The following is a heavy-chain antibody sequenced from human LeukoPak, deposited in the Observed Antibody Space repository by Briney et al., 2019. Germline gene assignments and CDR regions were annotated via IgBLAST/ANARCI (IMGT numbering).Heavy chain of an antibody. CDR2: ISGSGGST. D-gene: IGHD6-19*01. CDR1: GFTFSSYA. CDR3: AAQQWLENWFDP. V-gene: IGHV3-23*01. Sequence: GGSLRLSCAASGFTFSSYAMSWVRQAPGKGLEWVSAISGSGGSTYYADSVKGRFTISRDNSENTLYLQMNSLRAEDTAVYYCAAQQWLENWFDPWGQGTLVTVSS. J-gene: IGHJ5*02.